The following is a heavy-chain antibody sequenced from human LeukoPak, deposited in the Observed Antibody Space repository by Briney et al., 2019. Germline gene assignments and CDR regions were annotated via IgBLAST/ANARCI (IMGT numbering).Heavy chain of an antibody. CDR3: AKDLFCGPARAYFHY. J-gene: IGHJ4*02. Sequence: GSLRLSCAASGFTFSSYAMSWVRQAPGKGLEWVSSISGSGGYTYYADSVKGRFITYRDNSKNTLYLQMNSLRAEDTAVYYCAKDLFCGPARAYFHYWGQGTLVTVSS. CDR2: ISGSGGYT. CDR1: GFTFSSYA. D-gene: IGHD3-3*01. V-gene: IGHV3-23*01.